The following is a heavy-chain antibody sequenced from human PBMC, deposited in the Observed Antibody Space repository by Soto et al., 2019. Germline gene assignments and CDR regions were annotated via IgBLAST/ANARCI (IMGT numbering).Heavy chain of an antibody. Sequence: PGGSLRLSCAASGFIFTAGWMSWVRQAPGKGLEWVAMIKRDGREKHYVDSVKGRFTISRDNSKNTLYLQMNSLRAEDTAVYYCALGPTYDSSGYYPFDYWGQGTLVTVSS. V-gene: IGHV3-7*01. CDR2: IKRDGREK. D-gene: IGHD3-22*01. J-gene: IGHJ4*02. CDR1: GFIFTAGW. CDR3: ALGPTYDSSGYYPFDY.